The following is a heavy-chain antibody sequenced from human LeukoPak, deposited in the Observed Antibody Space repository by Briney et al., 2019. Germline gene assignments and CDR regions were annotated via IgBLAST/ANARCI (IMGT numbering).Heavy chain of an antibody. CDR3: ARSGGYGWDY. CDR2: IKPDGSGE. D-gene: IGHD5-12*01. V-gene: IGHV3-7*01. CDR1: GFTFSNYW. J-gene: IGHJ4*02. Sequence: GGSLRLSCAASGFTFSNYWMTWVRQAPGKALQWVANIKPDGSGEYYVGSLKGRFTISRDNSKNSLFLQINSLRVDDTAVYYCARSGGYGWDYRGQGAVVTVSS.